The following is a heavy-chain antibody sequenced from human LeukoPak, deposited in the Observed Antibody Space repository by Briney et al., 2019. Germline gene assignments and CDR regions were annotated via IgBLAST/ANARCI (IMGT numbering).Heavy chain of an antibody. J-gene: IGHJ4*02. CDR3: ATDFTASYRLDY. CDR1: GFTFSIYS. Sequence: GGSLRLSCAASGFTFSIYSMNWVRQAPGKGLEWLSYISSSSSTIYYADSVKGRFTISRDNARNSLYLQMNSLRDEDTVVYYCATDFTASYRLDYWGQGTLVTVSS. CDR2: ISSSSSTI. V-gene: IGHV3-48*02. D-gene: IGHD3-16*02.